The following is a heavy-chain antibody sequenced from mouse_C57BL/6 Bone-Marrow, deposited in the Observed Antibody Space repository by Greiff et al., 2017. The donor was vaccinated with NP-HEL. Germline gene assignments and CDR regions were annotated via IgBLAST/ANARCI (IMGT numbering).Heavy chain of an antibody. CDR1: GYTFTSYW. J-gene: IGHJ2*01. Sequence: QVQLQQSGAELVKPGASVKLSCKASGYTFTSYWMQWVKQRPGQGLEWIGEIDPSDSYTNYNQKFKGKATLTVDTSSSTAYMQLSSLTSEDSAVYYCARGNYDYGSDYWGQGTTLTVSS. CDR2: IDPSDSYT. D-gene: IGHD2-4*01. V-gene: IGHV1-50*01. CDR3: ARGNYDYGSDY.